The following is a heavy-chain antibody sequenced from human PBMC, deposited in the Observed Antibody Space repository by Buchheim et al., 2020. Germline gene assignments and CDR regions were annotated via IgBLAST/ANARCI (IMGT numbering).Heavy chain of an antibody. CDR3: ARGRIQLWYYGMDV. CDR1: GGSISSGSYY. D-gene: IGHD5-18*01. CDR2: IYTSGST. V-gene: IGHV4-61*02. Sequence: QVQLQESGPGLVKPSQTLSLTCTVSGGSISSGSYYWSWIRQPAGKGLEWIGRIYTSGSTNYNPSLKSRVTISVDTSKNQFSLKLSSVTAADTAVYYCARGRIQLWYYGMDVWGQGTT. J-gene: IGHJ6*02.